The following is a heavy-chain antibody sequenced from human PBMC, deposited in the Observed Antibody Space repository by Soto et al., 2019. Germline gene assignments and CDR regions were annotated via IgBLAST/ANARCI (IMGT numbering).Heavy chain of an antibody. CDR1: GGSIGGYY. Sequence: QVQLQESGPGLVKPSETLSLTCTVSGGSIGGYYWSWIRQSPEKGLEWIGNIYYSGSTLYNPSLKSRITISLDSSKTQCSLKVTSVTPADTAVYYCARVGQSIAARRAFDIWGQGTMVTVSS. D-gene: IGHD6-6*01. V-gene: IGHV4-59*01. CDR3: ARVGQSIAARRAFDI. CDR2: IYYSGST. J-gene: IGHJ3*02.